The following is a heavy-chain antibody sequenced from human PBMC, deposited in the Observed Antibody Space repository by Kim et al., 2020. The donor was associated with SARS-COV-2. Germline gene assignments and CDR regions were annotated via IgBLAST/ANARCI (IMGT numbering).Heavy chain of an antibody. CDR1: GFTFTGHA. V-gene: IGHV3-23*01. J-gene: IGHJ4*02. CDR2: IDGSDGKT. Sequence: GGSLRLSCTTSGFTFTGHAMSWVRQAPGKGLEWVSSIDGSDGKTYYVDSVRGRFTISRDDSKNTLYLQMNGLRGDDTAVYYCMKGGWGWIWDHWGQGTLVTVSS. D-gene: IGHD2-21*01. CDR3: MKGGWGWIWDH.